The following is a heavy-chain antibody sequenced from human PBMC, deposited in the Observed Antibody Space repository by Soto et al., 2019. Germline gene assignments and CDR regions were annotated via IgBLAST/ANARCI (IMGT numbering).Heavy chain of an antibody. J-gene: IGHJ4*02. CDR2: ISAYNGNT. CDR1: GYTFTSYG. D-gene: IGHD4-17*01. Sequence: ASVKVSCKASGYTFTSYGISWVRQAPGQGLEWMGWISAYNGNTNYAQKLQGRVTMTTDTSTSTAYMELRSLRSDDTAVYYCARDSRTVTTEGLRYWGQGTQVTVPS. V-gene: IGHV1-18*01. CDR3: ARDSRTVTTEGLRY.